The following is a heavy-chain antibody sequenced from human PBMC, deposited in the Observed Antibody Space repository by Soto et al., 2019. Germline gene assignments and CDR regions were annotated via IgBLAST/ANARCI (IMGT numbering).Heavy chain of an antibody. CDR2: IRYDGSNI. V-gene: IGHV3-33*01. CDR1: GSIFRGYG. CDR3: ARDLAYSLDY. Sequence: GSLRLSCAASGSIFRGYGMHWVRQAPGKGLEWVAVIRYDGSNISYADSVKGRFTISRDNAKITLYLQMNSLRAEDTAVYYCARDLAYSLDYWGQGTLVTVSS. D-gene: IGHD2-21*01. J-gene: IGHJ4*02.